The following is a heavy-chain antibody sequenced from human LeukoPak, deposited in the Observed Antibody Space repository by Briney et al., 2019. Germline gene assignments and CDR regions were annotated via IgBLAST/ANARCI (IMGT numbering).Heavy chain of an antibody. CDR3: AREPTDWYFDL. V-gene: IGHV3-21*01. CDR1: GFTFSSYS. CDR2: VSSSSSYI. Sequence: PGGSLRLSCAASGFTFSSYSMNWVRQAPGKGLEWVSSVSSSSSYIYYADSVKGRFTISRDNAKNSLYLQMNSLRAEDTAVYYCAREPTDWYFDLWGRGTLVTVSS. J-gene: IGHJ2*01.